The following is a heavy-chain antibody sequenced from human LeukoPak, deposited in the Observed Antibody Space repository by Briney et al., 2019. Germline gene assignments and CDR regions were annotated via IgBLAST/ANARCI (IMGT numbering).Heavy chain of an antibody. CDR1: GGSISSGDFF. CDR2: IYRGGRT. CDR3: ARGPTGNWFDP. J-gene: IGHJ5*02. D-gene: IGHD4-17*01. V-gene: IGHV4-30-4*08. Sequence: SQTLSLTCSVSGGSISSGDFFWSWIRQRPEKGLEWIGYIYRGGRTYYNPSLKSRATISGDTSKNQFSLNLTSVTAADTAVYYCARGPTGNWFDPWGQGTLVTVSS.